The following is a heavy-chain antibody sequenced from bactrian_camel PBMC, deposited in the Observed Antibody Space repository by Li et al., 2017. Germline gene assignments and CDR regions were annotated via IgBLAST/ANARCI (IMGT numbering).Heavy chain of an antibody. CDR3: VAGRTYSRCGNWDPRDVAY. V-gene: IGHV3S53*01. J-gene: IGHJ6*01. CDR2: IDTDGIT. Sequence: HVQLVESGGGSVQAGGSLRLSCATSHAIYSRRCMGWFRQAPGKERERVALIDTDGITTYTNSVKGRFTISKDNPVNTLYLQMNSLKPEDTARYYCVAGRTYSRCGNWDPRDVAYWGQGTQVTVS. D-gene: IGHD8*01. CDR1: HAIYSRRC.